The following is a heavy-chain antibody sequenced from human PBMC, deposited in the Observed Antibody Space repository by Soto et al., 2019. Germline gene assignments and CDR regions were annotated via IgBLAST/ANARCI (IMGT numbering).Heavy chain of an antibody. D-gene: IGHD2-15*01. Sequence: GYTFTSYGISWVRQAPGQGLEWMGWISAYNGNTNYAQKLQGRVTMTTDTSTSTAYMELRSLRSDDTAVYYCARVESGQYFDYWGQGTLVTVSS. J-gene: IGHJ4*02. CDR1: GYTFTSYG. CDR2: ISAYNGNT. CDR3: ARVESGQYFDY. V-gene: IGHV1-18*01.